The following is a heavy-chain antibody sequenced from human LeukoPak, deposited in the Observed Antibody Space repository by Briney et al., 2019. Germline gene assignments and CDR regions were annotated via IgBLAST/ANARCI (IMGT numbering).Heavy chain of an antibody. V-gene: IGHV3-7*01. CDR1: GFTFSSYW. CDR3: AREGLVVVADFDY. J-gene: IGHJ4*02. D-gene: IGHD2-15*01. Sequence: PGGSLRLSCAASGFTFSSYWMSWVRQAPGKGLEGVANIKQDGSEKYYVDSVTGRFTISRDNAKNSLYLQMNSMRAEDTAVYYCAREGLVVVADFDYWGQGTLVTVSS. CDR2: IKQDGSEK.